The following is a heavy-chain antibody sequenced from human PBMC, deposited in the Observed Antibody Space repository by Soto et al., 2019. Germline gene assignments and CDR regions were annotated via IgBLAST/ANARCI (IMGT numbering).Heavy chain of an antibody. CDR2: ISCSGGST. CDR3: AKVPHSSRFDY. CDR1: GFTFSSYA. D-gene: IGHD6-13*01. Sequence: PGGSLRLSCAASGFTFSSYAMSWVRQAPGKGLEWVSAISCSGGSTYYADSVKGRFTISRANSKNTLYLQMNSLRADAPAVYYCAKVPHSSRFDYWGQGALVAVSS. J-gene: IGHJ4*02. V-gene: IGHV3-23*01.